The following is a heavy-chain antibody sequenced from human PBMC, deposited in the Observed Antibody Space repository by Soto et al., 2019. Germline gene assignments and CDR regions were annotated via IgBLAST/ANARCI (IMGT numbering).Heavy chain of an antibody. CDR3: ARGSIEYSSSLDY. D-gene: IGHD6-6*01. J-gene: IGHJ4*02. V-gene: IGHV1-46*01. Sequence: ASVKVSCKASGYTFTSYSMHWVRQAPGQGLEWMGRISPSYGRTNYAQKFQGRVTITADESTSTAYMELSSLRSEDTAVYYCARGSIEYSSSLDYWGQGTLVTVSS. CDR2: ISPSYGRT. CDR1: GYTFTSYS.